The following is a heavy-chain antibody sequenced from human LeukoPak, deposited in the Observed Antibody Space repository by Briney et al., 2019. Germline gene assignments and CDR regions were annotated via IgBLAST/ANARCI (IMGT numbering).Heavy chain of an antibody. CDR1: GFTFSSYS. J-gene: IGHJ4*02. Sequence: GGSLRLSCAASGFTFSSYSMNWVRQAPGKGLEWVSSISSSSSYIYYADSVKGRFTISRDNAKNSLYLQMNSLRAEDTAVYYCARHLHDYGDAFDYWGQGTLVTVSS. D-gene: IGHD4-17*01. CDR2: ISSSSSYI. CDR3: ARHLHDYGDAFDY. V-gene: IGHV3-21*04.